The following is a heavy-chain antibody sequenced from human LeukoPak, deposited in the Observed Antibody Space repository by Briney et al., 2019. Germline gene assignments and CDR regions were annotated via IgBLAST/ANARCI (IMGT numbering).Heavy chain of an antibody. CDR3: MKEGEGYSYNPKTGPPS. CDR1: GFIVSAYA. J-gene: IGHJ4*02. D-gene: IGHD5-18*01. V-gene: IGHV3-23*01. Sequence: PGGSLRLSCAASGFIVSAYAMSWVRQAPGKGPEWVSAISGDGVKTFYADSVKGRVTISRDNSKETAYLQLNSLRDGDTAVYYCMKEGEGYSYNPKTGPPSWGQGTLVTVSS. CDR2: ISGDGVKT.